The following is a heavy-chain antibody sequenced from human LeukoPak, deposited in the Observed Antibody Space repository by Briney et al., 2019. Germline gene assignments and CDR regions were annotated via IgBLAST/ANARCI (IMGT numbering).Heavy chain of an antibody. CDR3: AKDLSWLGLGY. CDR1: GFTFDSFS. CDR2: IIGSGAMT. V-gene: IGHV3-23*01. J-gene: IGHJ4*02. Sequence: GGSLRLSCAASGFTFDSFSINWVRQAPGKGLEWVSGIIGSGAMTYYADSVKGRFTISRDNSKNTVYLQMNSLRADDTAVYYCAKDLSWLGLGYWGQGTLVTVSS. D-gene: IGHD6-19*01.